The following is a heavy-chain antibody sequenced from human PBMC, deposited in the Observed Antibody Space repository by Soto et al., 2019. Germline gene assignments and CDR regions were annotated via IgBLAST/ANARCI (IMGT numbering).Heavy chain of an antibody. V-gene: IGHV3-7*01. CDR1: GFTFHNYW. CDR3: ARENYFDY. Sequence: GGSLRLSCAASGFTFHNYWMGWVRQTPDKWLEWVANIKPDGSDKYYVDSVKGRFTISRDNAKNSLYLQMNSLRAEDTAVYYCARENYFDYWGQGTLVTVSS. CDR2: IKPDGSDK. J-gene: IGHJ4*02.